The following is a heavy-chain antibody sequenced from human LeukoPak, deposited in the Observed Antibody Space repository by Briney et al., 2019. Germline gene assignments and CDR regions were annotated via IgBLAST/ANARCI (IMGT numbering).Heavy chain of an antibody. CDR2: INSDESTT. Sequence: GGSLRLSCEASGFTFSSYWMHWVRQAPGKGLVWVSRINSDESTTNYADSVEGRFTISRDNAKNTLYLQMDSLRAEDTAVYYCVRESGAAADYWGQGTLVTVSS. J-gene: IGHJ4*02. V-gene: IGHV3-74*01. CDR3: VRESGAAADY. D-gene: IGHD6-13*01. CDR1: GFTFSSYW.